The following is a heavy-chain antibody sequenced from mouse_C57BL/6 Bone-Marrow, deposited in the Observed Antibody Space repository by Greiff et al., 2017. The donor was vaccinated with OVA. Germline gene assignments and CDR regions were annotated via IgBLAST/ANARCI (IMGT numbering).Heavy chain of an antibody. Sequence: EVQLQQSGAELVRPGASVKLSCTASGFNIKDDYMHWVKQRPEQGLEWIGWIDPENGDTEYASKFQGKATITADTSSNTAYLQICGLTSVDAGVYYCTSYCNFDYWGQGTTLTVSS. CDR3: TSYCNFDY. CDR2: IDPENGDT. V-gene: IGHV14-4*01. CDR1: GFNIKDDY. D-gene: IGHD6-5*01. J-gene: IGHJ2*01.